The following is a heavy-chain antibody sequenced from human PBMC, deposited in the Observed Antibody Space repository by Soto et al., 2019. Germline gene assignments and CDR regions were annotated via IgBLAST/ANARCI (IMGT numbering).Heavy chain of an antibody. CDR3: AKVGSDAGTEPFWFDP. V-gene: IGHV3-30*18. J-gene: IGHJ5*02. CDR1: GFTFSSYG. D-gene: IGHD1-26*01. CDR2: ISYDGSNK. Sequence: QVQLVESGGGVVQPGRSLRLSCAASGFTFSSYGMHWVRQAPGKGLEWVAVISYDGSNKYYADSVNGRFTISRDNSKNTLYLQMNSLRAEDTAVYYCAKVGSDAGTEPFWFDPWGQGTLVTVSS.